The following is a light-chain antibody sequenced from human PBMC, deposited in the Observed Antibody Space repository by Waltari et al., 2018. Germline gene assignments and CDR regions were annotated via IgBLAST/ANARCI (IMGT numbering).Light chain of an antibody. CDR2: DAS. CDR1: QSVSSY. V-gene: IGKV3-11*01. J-gene: IGKJ4*01. CDR3: QGRYNWPRLT. Sequence: EIVLTQSPVTLSLSPGERATLSCRASQSVSSYLAWYQQKPGQAPRLVIYDASNRASGIPARFSGSWSGTDFTLTISSLESEDFAISYCQGRYNWPRLTFGGGTKVDIK.